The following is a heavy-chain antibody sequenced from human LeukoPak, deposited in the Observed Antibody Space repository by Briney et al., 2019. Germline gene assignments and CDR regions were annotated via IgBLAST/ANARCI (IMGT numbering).Heavy chain of an antibody. D-gene: IGHD3-22*01. Sequence: WESLKISCKGSGYSFTSYWIGWVRQMPGKGLEWMGIIYPGDSDTRYSPYFQGQVTISADKSISNAYLQWSSLKASDTAMYYCARQGYASSGYRDAFDIWGQGTMVTVSS. J-gene: IGHJ3*02. CDR1: GYSFTSYW. CDR3: ARQGYASSGYRDAFDI. CDR2: IYPGDSDT. V-gene: IGHV5-51*01.